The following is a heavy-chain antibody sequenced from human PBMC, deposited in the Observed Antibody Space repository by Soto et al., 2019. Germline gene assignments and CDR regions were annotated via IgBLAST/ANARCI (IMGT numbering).Heavy chain of an antibody. CDR2: IYYSGST. Sequence: PSETLSLTCTVSGGSISSGGYYWSWIRQHPGKGLEWIGYIYYSGSTYYNPSLKSRVTISVDTSKNQFSLKLSSVTAADTAVYYCARDSSGYLAYFDYWGQGTLVTVS. D-gene: IGHD3-22*01. CDR1: GGSISSGGYY. J-gene: IGHJ4*02. CDR3: ARDSSGYLAYFDY. V-gene: IGHV4-31*03.